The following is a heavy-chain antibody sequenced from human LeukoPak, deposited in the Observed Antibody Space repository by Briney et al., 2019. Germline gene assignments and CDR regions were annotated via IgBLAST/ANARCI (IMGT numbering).Heavy chain of an antibody. D-gene: IGHD1-7*01. V-gene: IGHV3-21*04. Sequence: GGSLRLSCAASGFTFSSYSMNWVRQAPGKGLEWVSSISSSSSYIYYADSVKGRFTISRDNAKNSLYLQMNSLRAEDTAVYYCAKEQRDWNYGVFDYWGQGTLVTVSS. CDR3: AKEQRDWNYGVFDY. J-gene: IGHJ4*02. CDR1: GFTFSSYS. CDR2: ISSSSSYI.